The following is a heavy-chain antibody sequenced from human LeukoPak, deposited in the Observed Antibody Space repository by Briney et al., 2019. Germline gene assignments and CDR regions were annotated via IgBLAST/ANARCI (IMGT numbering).Heavy chain of an antibody. Sequence: SETLSLTCTVSGGSISSSSYYWGWIRQPPGKGLEWIGSIYYSGSTSDNPSLKSRVTISVDASKTQFSLKLSSVTAADTAVYYCERPGRYYDILTGYYYWFDPWGQGTLVTVSS. D-gene: IGHD3-9*01. V-gene: IGHV4-39*01. CDR2: IYYSGST. CDR1: GGSISSSSYY. J-gene: IGHJ5*02. CDR3: ERPGRYYDILTGYYYWFDP.